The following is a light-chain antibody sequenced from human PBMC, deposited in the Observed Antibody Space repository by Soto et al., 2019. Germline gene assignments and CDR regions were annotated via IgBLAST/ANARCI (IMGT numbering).Light chain of an antibody. CDR3: CSYAGSSSVV. J-gene: IGLJ2*01. Sequence: QSVLTQPASVSGSPGQSITISCTGTSSDVGGYNYVSWYQQHPGKAPKLMIYEGSKRPSGVSNRFSASKTGRTASLTISGLQPEDEADYYCCSYAGSSSVVFGGGTKVTVL. CDR2: EGS. V-gene: IGLV2-23*01. CDR1: SSDVGGYNY.